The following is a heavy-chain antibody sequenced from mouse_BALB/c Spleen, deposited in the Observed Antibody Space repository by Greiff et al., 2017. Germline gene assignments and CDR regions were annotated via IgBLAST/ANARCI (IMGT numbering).Heavy chain of an antibody. CDR2: ISSGSSTI. D-gene: IGHD2-10*02. CDR3: ARKYGNYDYFDY. CDR1: GFTFSSFG. Sequence: EVKLVESGGGLVQPGGSRKLSCAASGFTFSSFGMHWVRQAPEKGLEWVAYISSGSSTIYYADTVKGRFTISRDNPKNTLFLQMTSLRSEDTAMYYCARKYGNYDYFDYWGQGTTLTGSS. J-gene: IGHJ2*01. V-gene: IGHV5-17*02.